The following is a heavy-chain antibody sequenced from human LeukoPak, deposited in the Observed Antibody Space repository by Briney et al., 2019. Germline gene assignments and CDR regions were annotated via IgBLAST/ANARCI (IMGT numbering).Heavy chain of an antibody. CDR3: ARAVVAATFDY. Sequence: GGSLRLSCAASGFTFSSYGMSWVRRAPGKGLEWVSYISSSSSTIYYADSVKGRFTISRDNAKNSLYLQMNSLRAEDTAVYYCARAVVAATFDYWGQGTLVTVSS. CDR1: GFTFSSYG. J-gene: IGHJ4*02. D-gene: IGHD2-15*01. CDR2: ISSSSSTI. V-gene: IGHV3-48*01.